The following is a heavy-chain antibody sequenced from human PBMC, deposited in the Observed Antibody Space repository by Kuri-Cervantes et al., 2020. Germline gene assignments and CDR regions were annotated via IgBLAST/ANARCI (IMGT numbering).Heavy chain of an antibody. CDR3: ARLLPGIAAAGIDY. CDR1: GYSFTSYW. J-gene: IGHJ4*02. D-gene: IGHD6-13*01. V-gene: IGHV5-51*01. CDR2: IYPGDSDT. Sequence: GGSLRLSCKGSGYSFTSYWIGWVRQVPGKGLEWMGIIYPGDSDTRYSPSFQGQVTISADKSISTAYLQWSSLKASDTAMYYYARLLPGIAAAGIDYWGQGTLVTVSS.